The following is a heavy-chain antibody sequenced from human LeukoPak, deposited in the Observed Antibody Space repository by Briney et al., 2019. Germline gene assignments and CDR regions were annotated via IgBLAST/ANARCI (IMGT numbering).Heavy chain of an antibody. V-gene: IGHV2-5*02. CDR3: AHRQDYNRFDP. CDR2: IYWDNDK. D-gene: IGHD3-9*01. Sequence: SGPTLVNPTQTLTLTCTFSGFSLRTSGVGVGWIRQPPGKALEWLALIYWDNDKRYSPSLKSRLTITKDTSKNQVVLTMTNMDTVDTATYYCAHRQDYNRFDPWGQGTPVTVSS. CDR1: GFSLRTSGVG. J-gene: IGHJ5*02.